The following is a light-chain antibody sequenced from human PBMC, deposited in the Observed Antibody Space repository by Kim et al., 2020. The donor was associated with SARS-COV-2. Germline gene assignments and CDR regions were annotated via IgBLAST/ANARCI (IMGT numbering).Light chain of an antibody. J-gene: IGKJ2*01. CDR2: AAS. V-gene: IGKV1-8*01. CDR1: QGISSY. Sequence: AIRITQSPSSLSASTGARVTITCRASQGISSYLAWYQQKPGKAPKLLFYAASTLQSGVPSRFSGSGSGTDFTLTISCLQSEDFATYYCQQYYSYPDTFGQGNKLEI. CDR3: QQYYSYPDT.